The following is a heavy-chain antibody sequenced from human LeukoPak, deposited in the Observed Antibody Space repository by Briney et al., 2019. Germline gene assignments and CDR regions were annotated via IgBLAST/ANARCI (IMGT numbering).Heavy chain of an antibody. CDR2: ITWNSGNI. CDR3: VKAMINYYFGMDV. V-gene: IGHV3-9*01. J-gene: IGHJ6*02. Sequence: PGGSLRLSCTTSGFSFDDYAMHWVRQAPGKGLEWVSGITWNSGNIAYADSVKGRFIISRDNARNSLYLQMNSLRPEDTALYYCVKAMINYYFGMDVWGQGTPVTVS. D-gene: IGHD3-16*01. CDR1: GFSFDDYA.